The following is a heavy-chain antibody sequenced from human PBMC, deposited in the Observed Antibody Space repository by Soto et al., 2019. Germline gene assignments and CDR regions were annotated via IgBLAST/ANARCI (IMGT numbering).Heavy chain of an antibody. Sequence: QVQLQESGPGLVKPSGTLSLTCAVSGGSISSTNWWTWVRQSPGRGLEWIGEIYHSGTTNYSPSLKSRVNIAVDMSTNHLSLTLISVTAADTAVYYCALPATADLDYWGKGILVTVSS. J-gene: IGHJ4*02. CDR1: GGSISSTNW. D-gene: IGHD6-13*01. CDR2: IYHSGTT. CDR3: ALPATADLDY. V-gene: IGHV4-4*02.